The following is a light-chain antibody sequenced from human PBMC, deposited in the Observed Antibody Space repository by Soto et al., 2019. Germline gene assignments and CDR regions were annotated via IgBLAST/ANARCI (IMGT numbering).Light chain of an antibody. CDR3: QQYGSSPPT. J-gene: IGKJ1*01. CDR2: GAS. Sequence: EIVLTQSPGTLSLSPGERATLSCRASQSVSSSYLAWYQQKPGQAPRLLIYGASSRATGIPDRFSGSGSGXXXXXXXXXXEPEDFAVYYCQQYGSSPPTFGQGTKVEIK. CDR1: QSVSSSY. V-gene: IGKV3-20*01.